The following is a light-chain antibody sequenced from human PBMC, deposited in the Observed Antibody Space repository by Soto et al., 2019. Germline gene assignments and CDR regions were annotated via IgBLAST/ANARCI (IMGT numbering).Light chain of an antibody. CDR3: MQPLQTPYT. CDR1: QSLLYSNGNNY. J-gene: IGKJ2*01. CDR2: LAS. V-gene: IGKV2-28*01. Sequence: DIVMTQSPLSLPVTPGEPASISCRSSQSLLYSNGNNYLDWYLQKPGQSPQLLIYLASSLASGVPDRFSGSGSGTDFTLKISRVEAEDVGVYYCMQPLQTPYTLGRGTKLEIK.